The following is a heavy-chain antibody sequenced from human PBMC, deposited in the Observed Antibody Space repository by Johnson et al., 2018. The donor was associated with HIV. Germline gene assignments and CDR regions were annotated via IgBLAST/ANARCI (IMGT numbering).Heavy chain of an antibody. Sequence: VTLVESGGGVVRPGGYLRLSCAASGFTFSSYAMSWVRQAPGKGLEWVSSISGSGGTTYYADSVKGRFTISRDNSKNTLYLQMSSLRAEDTAVYYCAKSQDRSAYDYDVDIWGQGTMVTVSS. V-gene: IGHV3-23*04. CDR2: ISGSGGTT. CDR3: AKSQDRSAYDYDVDI. CDR1: GFTFSSYA. D-gene: IGHD3-22*01. J-gene: IGHJ3*02.